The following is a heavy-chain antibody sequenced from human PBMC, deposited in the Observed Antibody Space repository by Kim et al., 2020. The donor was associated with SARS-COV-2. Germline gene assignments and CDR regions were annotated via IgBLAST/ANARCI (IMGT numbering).Heavy chain of an antibody. CDR3: TKDLRSAIIVPGAFDI. Sequence: SVKGRFTISRDNAKNSLYLQMNSLRAEDMALYYCTKDLRSAIIVPGAFDIWGQGTLVTVSS. D-gene: IGHD1-26*01. V-gene: IGHV3-9*03. J-gene: IGHJ3*02.